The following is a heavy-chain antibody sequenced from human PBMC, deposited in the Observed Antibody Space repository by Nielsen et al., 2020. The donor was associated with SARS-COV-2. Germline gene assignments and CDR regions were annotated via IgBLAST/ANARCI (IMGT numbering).Heavy chain of an antibody. CDR1: GYSFTSYW. CDR3: ARRRVTAVGSWFDP. D-gene: IGHD4-23*01. Sequence: GGSLRLSCKGSGYSFTSYWIGWVRQMPGKGLEWMGIIYPGDSDTRYSPSFQGQVTISADKSISTAYLQWSSLKASDTAMYYCARRRVTAVGSWFDPWGQGTLVTVSS. J-gene: IGHJ5*02. CDR2: IYPGDSDT. V-gene: IGHV5-51*01.